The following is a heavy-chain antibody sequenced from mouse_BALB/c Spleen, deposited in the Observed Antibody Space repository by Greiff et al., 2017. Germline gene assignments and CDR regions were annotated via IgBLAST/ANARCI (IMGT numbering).Heavy chain of an antibody. CDR1: GFTFSSYA. V-gene: IGHV5-9-4*01. CDR2: ISSGGSYT. CDR3: AKSYYYGSSYGDWYFDV. D-gene: IGHD1-1*01. J-gene: IGHJ1*01. Sequence: EVKLEESGGGLVKPGGSLKLSCAASGFTFSSYAMSWVRQSPEKRLEWVAEISSGGSYTYYPDTVTGRFTISRDNAKNTLYLEMSSLRSEDTAMYYCAKSYYYGSSYGDWYFDVWGAGTTVTVSS.